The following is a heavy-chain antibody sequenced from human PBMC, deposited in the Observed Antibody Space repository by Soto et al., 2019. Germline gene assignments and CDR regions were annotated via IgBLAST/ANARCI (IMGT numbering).Heavy chain of an antibody. J-gene: IGHJ5*01. Sequence: SGPTLVNPTETLTLTCTVSGFSLSNIRMGVSWIRQPPGKALEWLAHIFSNDENTYSTSLKSRLTISEDTSKSQVVLTMTNMAPVDTATYFWARFTVTGPCDSGGKGTLVTVSS. CDR1: GFSLSNIRMG. V-gene: IGHV2-26*01. CDR3: ARFTVTGPCDS. D-gene: IGHD2-8*02. CDR2: IFSNDEN.